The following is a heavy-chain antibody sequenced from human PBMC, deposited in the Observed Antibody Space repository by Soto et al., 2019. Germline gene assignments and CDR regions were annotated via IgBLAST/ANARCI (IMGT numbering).Heavy chain of an antibody. Sequence: PSETLCLTCTVSGGSISDDTYYGGWIRQPPGKGLEWIGSIFHSGTSSYNPSLKSRVTMSVDTSKKQLSLRLTSVTAADTAVYYCARLHCHSPNYVPLDPWGQGTLVTVSS. CDR1: GGSISDDTYY. V-gene: IGHV4-39*01. CDR2: IFHSGTS. J-gene: IGHJ5*02. CDR3: ARLHCHSPNYVPLDP. D-gene: IGHD1-7*01.